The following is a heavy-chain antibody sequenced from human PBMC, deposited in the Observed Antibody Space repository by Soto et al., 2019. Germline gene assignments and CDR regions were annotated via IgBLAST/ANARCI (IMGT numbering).Heavy chain of an antibody. Sequence: EVQLVESGGGLVQPGGSLRLSCAASGFRFSIYSMNWVRQAPGKGLEWSAYITSDTNTIKYADSVKGRFTISRDNDKKSVYLQMNSLRDEDTAVYYCARSVEGHFDYWGQGTVVTVSA. CDR1: GFRFSIYS. J-gene: IGHJ4*02. CDR2: ITSDTNTI. D-gene: IGHD6-19*01. CDR3: ARSVEGHFDY. V-gene: IGHV3-48*02.